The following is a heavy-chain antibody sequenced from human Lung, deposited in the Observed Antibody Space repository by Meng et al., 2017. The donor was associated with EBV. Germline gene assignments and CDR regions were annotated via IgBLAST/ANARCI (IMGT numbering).Heavy chain of an antibody. CDR2: LNEDGATT. CDR1: GFTFSHYW. J-gene: IGHJ4*02. D-gene: IGHD2-8*02. CDR3: SRDLVGSDDY. Sequence: VQLVEFGGALVQPGGFMRLSCAASGFTFSHYWMHWVRQAPGKGLMWVSRLNEDGATTTYADSVKGRFTISRDNAKNTLYLHMNSLRADDTAVYYCSRDLVGSDDYWGQGTLVTVSS. V-gene: IGHV3-74*01.